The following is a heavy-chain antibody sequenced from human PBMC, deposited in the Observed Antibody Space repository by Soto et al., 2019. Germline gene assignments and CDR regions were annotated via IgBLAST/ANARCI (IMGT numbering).Heavy chain of an antibody. CDR3: ARDYGGSPDY. D-gene: IGHD1-26*01. J-gene: IGHJ4*02. CDR1: GYTFTSYG. CDR2: ISGYNGNT. V-gene: IGHV1-18*01. Sequence: ASVKVSCKAYGYTFTSYGISWVRQAPGQRLEWMGWISGYNGNTDYAQKLQGRVTMTTDTSTSTVYMELRSLRSDDTAVYYCARDYGGSPDYWGQGTLVTVSS.